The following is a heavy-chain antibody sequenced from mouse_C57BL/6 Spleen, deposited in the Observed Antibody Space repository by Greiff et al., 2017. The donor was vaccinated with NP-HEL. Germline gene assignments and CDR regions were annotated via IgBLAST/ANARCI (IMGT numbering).Heavy chain of an antibody. D-gene: IGHD3-2*02. V-gene: IGHV1-82*01. CDR3: ARQGAQAIFAY. CDR1: GYAFSSSW. J-gene: IGHJ3*01. Sequence: VKLQQSGPELVKPGASVKISCKASGYAFSSSWMNWVKQRPGKGLEWIGRIYPGDGDTNYNGKFKGKATLTADKSSSTAYMQLSSLTSEDSAVYFCARQGAQAIFAYWGQGTLVTVSA. CDR2: IYPGDGDT.